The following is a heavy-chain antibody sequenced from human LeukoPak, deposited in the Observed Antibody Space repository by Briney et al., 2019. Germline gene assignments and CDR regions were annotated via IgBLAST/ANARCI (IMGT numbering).Heavy chain of an antibody. CDR2: IRYDGSNK. CDR1: GFTFSSYG. Sequence: PGGSLRLSCAASGFTFSSYGMHWVRQAPGKGLEWVAFIRYDGSNKYYADSVKGRFTISRDNSKNTLYLQMNSLRAEDTAVYYCARDLSYDSSGYYVDSAFDIWGQGTMVTVSS. J-gene: IGHJ3*02. D-gene: IGHD3-22*01. CDR3: ARDLSYDSSGYYVDSAFDI. V-gene: IGHV3-30*02.